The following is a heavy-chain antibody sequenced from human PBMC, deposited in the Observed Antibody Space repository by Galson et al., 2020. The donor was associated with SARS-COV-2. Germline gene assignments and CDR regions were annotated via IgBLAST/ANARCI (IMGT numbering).Heavy chain of an antibody. CDR2: FDPDDGET. J-gene: IGHJ5*02. CDR1: GYTLTNLS. D-gene: IGHD1-20*01. V-gene: IGHV1-24*01. CDR3: ATGHRRVEVWWFDH. Sequence: ASVKVSCKVSGYTLTNLSMHWVRQAPGKGLEWMGGFDPDDGETIYAQKFQGRVTMTEDTSTDTAYMELSSLRSEDTAVYYCATGHRRVEVWWFDHWGQGTLVTVSS.